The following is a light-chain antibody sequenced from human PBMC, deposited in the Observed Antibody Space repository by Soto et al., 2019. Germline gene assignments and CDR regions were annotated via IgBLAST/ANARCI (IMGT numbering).Light chain of an antibody. CDR2: DVS. J-gene: IGKJ5*01. Sequence: EIGLTQSPVTLSLSPGERATLSCRASQSVSGYLAWYQQKPGQAPRLLIYDVSNRATGSPDRFSGGGSGTDFTLPISRLEPEDFAVDYCQQYGYSPITFGQGTRLVIK. CDR3: QQYGYSPIT. V-gene: IGKV3-20*01. CDR1: QSVSGY.